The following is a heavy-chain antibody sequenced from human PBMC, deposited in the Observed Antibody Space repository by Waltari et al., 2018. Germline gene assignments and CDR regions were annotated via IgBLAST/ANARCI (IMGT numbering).Heavy chain of an antibody. D-gene: IGHD3-3*01. CDR3: ARSGGEWLSPYYYYYGMDV. J-gene: IGHJ6*02. Sequence: EVQLAESGGGLVQPGGSLRLSCVASGFTFSNFEMTWVRQAPGKGLEWVSYISGSGSTIYFADSVKGRFTISRDNAKNSLYLQMNSLRAEDTAVYYCARSGGEWLSPYYYYYGMDVWGQGTTVTVSS. CDR2: ISGSGSTI. CDR1: GFTFSNFE. V-gene: IGHV3-48*03.